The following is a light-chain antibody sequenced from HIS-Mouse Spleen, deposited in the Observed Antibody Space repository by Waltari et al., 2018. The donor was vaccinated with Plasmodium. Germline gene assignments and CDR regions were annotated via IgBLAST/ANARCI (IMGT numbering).Light chain of an antibody. CDR1: QSVSSN. J-gene: IGKJ3*01. V-gene: IGKV3-15*01. CDR2: CAS. CDR3: QQYNNWPFT. Sequence: EIVMTQSPATLSVSPGERATLSCRASQSVSSNLAWYQQNPGQAPRLLIYCASTRATSIPARFSGSGSGTEFTLTISSLQSEDFAVYYCQQYNNWPFTFGPGTKVDIK.